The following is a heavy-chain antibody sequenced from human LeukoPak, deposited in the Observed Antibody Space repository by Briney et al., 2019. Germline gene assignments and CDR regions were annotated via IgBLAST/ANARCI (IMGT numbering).Heavy chain of an antibody. CDR1: GYTFTSYG. D-gene: IGHD1-26*01. J-gene: IGHJ3*02. V-gene: IGHV1-18*01. CDR3: ARDSALWQRSDIVGATRVAFDI. Sequence: GASVKVSCKASGYTFTSYGISWVRQAPGQGLEWMGWISAYNGNTNYAQKLQGRVTMTTDTSKSTAYMELRSLRSDDTAVYYCARDSALWQRSDIVGATRVAFDIWGQGTMVTVSS. CDR2: ISAYNGNT.